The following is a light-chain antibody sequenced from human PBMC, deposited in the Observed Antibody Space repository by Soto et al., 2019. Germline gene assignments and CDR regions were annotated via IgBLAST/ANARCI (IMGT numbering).Light chain of an antibody. CDR3: QQYGSSPGFT. V-gene: IGKV3-20*01. Sequence: EIVLTQSPGTLSLSPGERATLSCRASQSFHTNYLAWYQQRPGQAPRLLIYGVSNRASGIPERFSGSGSGTDFTLTINRLEPEDSAVYFCQQYGSSPGFTFGGGTKIEIK. J-gene: IGKJ4*01. CDR2: GVS. CDR1: QSFHTNY.